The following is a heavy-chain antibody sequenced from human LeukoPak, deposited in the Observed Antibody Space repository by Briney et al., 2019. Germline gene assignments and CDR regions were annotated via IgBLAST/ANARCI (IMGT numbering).Heavy chain of an antibody. D-gene: IGHD3-22*01. CDR2: ISSSGST. CDR1: GDSISTKSYY. J-gene: IGHJ1*01. Sequence: TPSETLSLTCTVSGDSISTKSYYWGWIRHPPGKGLEWIGSISSSGSTYYNPSLKCRGTISVDTSNNQFSLKLNSVTAPDTAAYYCARHVQAKRSDRPDYFQRWGQGTLVTVSS. CDR3: ARHVQAKRSDRPDYFQR. V-gene: IGHV4-39*01.